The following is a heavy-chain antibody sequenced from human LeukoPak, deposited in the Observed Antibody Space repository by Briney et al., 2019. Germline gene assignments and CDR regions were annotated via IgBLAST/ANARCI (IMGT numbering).Heavy chain of an antibody. Sequence: PGGSLRLSCAASGFTFSSYAMSWVRQAPGKGLEWVSAISGSGGSTYYADSVKGRFTISRDNSKNTLYLQMNCLRAEDTAVYYCAKSSLVVVTAGDYWGQGTLVTVSS. V-gene: IGHV3-23*01. CDR3: AKSSLVVVTAGDY. J-gene: IGHJ4*02. CDR2: ISGSGGST. CDR1: GFTFSSYA. D-gene: IGHD2-21*02.